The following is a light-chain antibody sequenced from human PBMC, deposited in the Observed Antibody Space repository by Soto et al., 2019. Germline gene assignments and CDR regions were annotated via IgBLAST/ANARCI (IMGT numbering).Light chain of an antibody. CDR2: SAS. CDR3: QQYGSSPRT. CDR1: QSVSSSC. J-gene: IGKJ1*01. Sequence: EIVLTQSPGTLSLSPGERATLSCRASQSVSSSCLAWYQQKPGQAPRLLIYSASSRATGIPDRFSGSGSGTDFTLTISRLEPEDFAVYYCQQYGSSPRTFGQGTKVDIK. V-gene: IGKV3-20*01.